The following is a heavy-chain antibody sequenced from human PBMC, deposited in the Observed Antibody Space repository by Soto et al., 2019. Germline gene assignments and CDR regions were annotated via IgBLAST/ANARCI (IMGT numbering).Heavy chain of an antibody. D-gene: IGHD6-6*01. CDR1: GGSISSYY. CDR3: ARGIAAPYYYYYMDV. CDR2: IYYSGST. V-gene: IGHV4-59*01. Sequence: PSETLSLTCTVSGGSISSYYWSWIRQPPGKGLEWIGYIYYSGSTNYNPSLKSRVTISVDTSKNQFSLKLSSVTAADTAVYYCARGIAAPYYYYYMDVWGKGTTVTVSS. J-gene: IGHJ6*03.